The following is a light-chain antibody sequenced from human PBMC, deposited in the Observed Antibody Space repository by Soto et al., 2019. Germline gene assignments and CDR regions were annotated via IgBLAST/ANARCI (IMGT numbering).Light chain of an antibody. Sequence: DIHMTQSPSSLSASVGDSVTITCRASQSISTWLAWFQQKPGKAPKLLIYRASSLKSGAPSRFSGTGSGTEFTLTISSLQPDDFATYYCQQYDDYPWTFGQGTKVEIK. J-gene: IGKJ1*01. CDR1: QSISTW. CDR3: QQYDDYPWT. CDR2: RAS. V-gene: IGKV1-5*03.